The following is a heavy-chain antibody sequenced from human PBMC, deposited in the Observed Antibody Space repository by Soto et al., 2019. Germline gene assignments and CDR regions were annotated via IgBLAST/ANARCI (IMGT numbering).Heavy chain of an antibody. J-gene: IGHJ3*02. CDR2: ISSSSSYI. D-gene: IGHD4-17*01. Sequence: GGPLRLSCPASGFTFSSYSMNWVRQPPGKGLEWVSSISSSSSYISYADSGKGRFTISRDNAKNSLYLQMNSLRAEDTAVYYCARDSPPPNDYGDYADAFDIWGQGTMVTVSS. V-gene: IGHV3-21*01. CDR3: ARDSPPPNDYGDYADAFDI. CDR1: GFTFSSYS.